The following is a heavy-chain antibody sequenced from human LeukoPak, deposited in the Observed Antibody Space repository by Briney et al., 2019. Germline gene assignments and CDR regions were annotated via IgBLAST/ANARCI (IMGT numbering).Heavy chain of an antibody. D-gene: IGHD6-19*01. Sequence: SETLSLTCAVSGYSISSGYYWGWIRQPPGEGLEWIGSIYHSGSTYYNPSLKSRVTISVDTSKNQFSLKLSSVTAADTAVYYCAVDRSWSSGLYYDYWGQGTLVTVSS. J-gene: IGHJ4*02. V-gene: IGHV4-38-2*01. CDR2: IYHSGST. CDR3: AVDRSWSSGLYYDY. CDR1: GYSISSGYY.